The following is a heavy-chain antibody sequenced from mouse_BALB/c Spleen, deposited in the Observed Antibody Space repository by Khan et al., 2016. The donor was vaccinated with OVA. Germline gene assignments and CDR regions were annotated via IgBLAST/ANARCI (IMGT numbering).Heavy chain of an antibody. J-gene: IGHJ1*01. CDR3: ARGGLIGTGYFDV. D-gene: IGHD4-1*01. V-gene: IGHV1-9*01. CDR1: GYTFSSYW. CDR2: ILPGRGST. Sequence: QVQLQQSGAELMKPGASVKISCKATGYTFSSYWIEWVKQRPGHGLEWIGEILPGRGSTNYNEKFKGKATLTADTSSNTAYMQLSSLTSEDSAVYYGARGGLIGTGYFDVGGAGTTVTVSS.